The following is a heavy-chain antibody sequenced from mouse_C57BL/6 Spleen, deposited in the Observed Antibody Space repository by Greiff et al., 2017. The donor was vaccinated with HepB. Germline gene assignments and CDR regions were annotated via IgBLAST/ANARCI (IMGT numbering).Heavy chain of an antibody. CDR1: GYSFTGYY. D-gene: IGHD1-1*01. Sequence: VQLQQSGPELVKPGASVKISCKASGYSFTGYYMNWVKQSPEKSLEWIGEINPSTGGTTYNQKFKAKATLTVDKSSSTAYMQLKSLTSEDSAVYYCASTYYYGSSLYYWGQGTTLTVSS. CDR2: INPSTGGT. J-gene: IGHJ2*01. CDR3: ASTYYYGSSLYY. V-gene: IGHV1-42*01.